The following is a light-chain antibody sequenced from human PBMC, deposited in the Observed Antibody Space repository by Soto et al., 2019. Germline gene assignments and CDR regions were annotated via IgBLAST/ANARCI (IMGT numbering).Light chain of an antibody. V-gene: IGLV2-11*01. J-gene: IGLJ3*02. CDR1: SSDVGGYNY. Sequence: QSVLTQPRSVSGSPGQTVTISCTGTSSDVGGYNYVSWYQQHPGKAPKLMIYDVSKRPSGVPDRFSGSKSGNTASLTISGLQAEDEDDYYCCSYAGSYTRVFGGGTKLTVL. CDR3: CSYAGSYTRV. CDR2: DVS.